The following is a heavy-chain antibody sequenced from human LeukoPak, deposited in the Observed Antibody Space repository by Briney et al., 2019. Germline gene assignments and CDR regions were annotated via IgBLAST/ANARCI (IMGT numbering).Heavy chain of an antibody. CDR2: ISSSSSTI. D-gene: IGHD3-3*01. CDR1: GFTFSSYT. V-gene: IGHV3-48*02. J-gene: IGHJ4*02. Sequence: QPGGSLRLSCAASGFTFSSYTMNWVRQAPGKGLEWVSYISSSSSTIYYADSVKGRFTISRDNAKNSLYLQMYSLRDEDTAVYYCAPRGVVIDYWGQGTLVTVSS. CDR3: APRGVVIDY.